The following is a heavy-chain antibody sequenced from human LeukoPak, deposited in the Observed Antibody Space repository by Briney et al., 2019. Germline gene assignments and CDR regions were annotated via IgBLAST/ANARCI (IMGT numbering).Heavy chain of an antibody. D-gene: IGHD6-6*01. J-gene: IGHJ4*02. CDR2: ISYDGSNK. CDR3: AKPYSSSSEDDY. V-gene: IGHV3-30*18. CDR1: GFTFSSYG. Sequence: GGSLRLSCAASGFTFSSYGMHWVRQAPGKGLEWVAVISYDGSNKYCADSVKGRFTISRDNSKNTLYLQMNSLRAEDTAVYYCAKPYSSSSEDDYWGQGTLVTVSS.